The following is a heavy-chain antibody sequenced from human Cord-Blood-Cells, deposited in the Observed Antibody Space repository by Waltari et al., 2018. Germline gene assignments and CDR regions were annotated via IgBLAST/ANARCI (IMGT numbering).Heavy chain of an antibody. V-gene: IGHV1-69*01. Sequence: SYAISWVRQAPGQGLEWMGGIIPIFGTANYAQKFQGRVTITADESTSTAYMELSSLRSEDTAVYYCARITGDSNVENAFDIWGQGTMVTVSS. J-gene: IGHJ3*02. CDR2: IIPIFGTA. CDR1: SYA. D-gene: IGHD7-27*01. CDR3: ARITGDSNVENAFDI.